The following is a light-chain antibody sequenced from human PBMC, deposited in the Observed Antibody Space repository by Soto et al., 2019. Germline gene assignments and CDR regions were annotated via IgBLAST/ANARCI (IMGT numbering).Light chain of an antibody. J-gene: IGLJ1*01. CDR1: SSDVGGYNY. Sequence: QSVLTQPASVSGSPGQSITLSCTGTSSDVGGYNYVSWYQHHPGKAPKLMIYEVSNRPSGVSNRFSGSKSGNTASLTISGLQAEDEADYYCSSYTSSSTYVFGTGTKLTVL. V-gene: IGLV2-14*01. CDR3: SSYTSSSTYV. CDR2: EVS.